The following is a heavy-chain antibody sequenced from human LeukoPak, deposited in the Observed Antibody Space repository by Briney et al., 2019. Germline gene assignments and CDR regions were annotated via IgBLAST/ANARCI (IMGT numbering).Heavy chain of an antibody. Sequence: ASVKVSCKASGYTFTSYGISWVRQAPGQGLEWMGWISAYNGNTNYAQKLQGRVTMTTDTSTSTAYMELRSLRSDDKAVYYCARDQLERGLVLWLDPWGQGTLVTVSS. V-gene: IGHV1-18*01. J-gene: IGHJ5*02. CDR1: GYTFTSYG. CDR3: ARDQLERGLVLWLDP. D-gene: IGHD1-1*01. CDR2: ISAYNGNT.